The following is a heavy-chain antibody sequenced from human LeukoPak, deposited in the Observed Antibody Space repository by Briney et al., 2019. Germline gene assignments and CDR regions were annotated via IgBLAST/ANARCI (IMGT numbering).Heavy chain of an antibody. Sequence: GGSLRLSCAASGFTFSNAWMSWVRQAPGKGLEWVGRIKGKTDGGTTDYAAPVKGRFTISRDDSKNTLYLQMNSLKTEDTAVYYCTSTRRQWLVHYYYYYGMDVWGKGTTVTVSS. CDR2: IKGKTDGGTT. CDR1: GFTFSNAW. CDR3: TSTRRQWLVHYYYYYGMDV. D-gene: IGHD6-19*01. J-gene: IGHJ6*04. V-gene: IGHV3-15*01.